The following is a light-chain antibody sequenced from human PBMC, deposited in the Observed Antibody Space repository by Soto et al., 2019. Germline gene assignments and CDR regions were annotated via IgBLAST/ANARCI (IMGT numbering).Light chain of an antibody. Sequence: QSAPTQPLSASGTPGQRVTMSCSGGSSDIGSNTVSWYHHLPGTAPQLLIYSDSQRASGVADRFSGSKSGTSASLAISGLQSDDEADYYCAAWDDRLNGALFGTGTKVTVL. V-gene: IGLV1-44*01. CDR2: SDS. CDR1: SSDIGSNT. CDR3: AAWDDRLNGAL. J-gene: IGLJ1*01.